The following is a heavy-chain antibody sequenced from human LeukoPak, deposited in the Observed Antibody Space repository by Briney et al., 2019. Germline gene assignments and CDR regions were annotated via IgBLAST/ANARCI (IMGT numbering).Heavy chain of an antibody. V-gene: IGHV3-21*04. D-gene: IGHD2-15*01. J-gene: IGHJ4*02. Sequence: GGSLRLSCAVSGFTFSTYNMNWVRQAPGKGLEWVSSITSTSTYIYYADSVKGRFTISRDNAKNSLYLQMNSLRTEDTAVYYCARELVAARGYWGQGTLVTVSS. CDR2: ITSTSTYI. CDR1: GFTFSTYN. CDR3: ARELVAARGY.